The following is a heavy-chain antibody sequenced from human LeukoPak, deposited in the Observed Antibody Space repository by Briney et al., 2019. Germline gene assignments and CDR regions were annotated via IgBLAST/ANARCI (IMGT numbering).Heavy chain of an antibody. Sequence: GGSLRLSCAASGFKFDDYAMHWVRQAPGMGLEWISGITWNSGRLDYADSVKGRFTISRDGDKKSLYLQMNSLRPEDTAVYFCAKGAQQFNYFDYWGPGTLVTVSS. J-gene: IGHJ4*02. CDR2: ITWNSGRL. CDR3: AKGAQQFNYFDY. V-gene: IGHV3-9*01. CDR1: GFKFDDYA. D-gene: IGHD4-4*01.